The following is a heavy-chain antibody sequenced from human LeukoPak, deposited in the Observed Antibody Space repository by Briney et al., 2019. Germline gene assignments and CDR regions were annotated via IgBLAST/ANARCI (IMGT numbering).Heavy chain of an antibody. D-gene: IGHD5-24*01. CDR2: IGYDGNNK. Sequence: PGGSLRLSCAASGFTFRTYGMHWVRQAPGKGLEWVAFIGYDGNNKYYADSVQGRFTISRDNSKNTLYLQMNSLRPEDTAVYYCAKGIDGYNILGLGYWGQGTLVTVSS. CDR3: AKGIDGYNILGLGY. V-gene: IGHV3-30*02. J-gene: IGHJ4*02. CDR1: GFTFRTYG.